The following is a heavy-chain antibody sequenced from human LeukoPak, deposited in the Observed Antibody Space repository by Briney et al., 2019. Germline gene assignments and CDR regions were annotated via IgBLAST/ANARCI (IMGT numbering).Heavy chain of an antibody. CDR2: ISGSGGST. D-gene: IGHD6-13*01. Sequence: GGSLRLSCAASGFTFSSYAMSWVRQAPGKGLEWVSAISGSGGSTYYADSVKGRFTISTDNAKNTLYLQMNSLRAEDTAVYYCARDLFVSSFLLDYWGQGTPVTVSS. CDR3: ARDLFVSSFLLDY. CDR1: GFTFSSYA. J-gene: IGHJ4*02. V-gene: IGHV3-23*01.